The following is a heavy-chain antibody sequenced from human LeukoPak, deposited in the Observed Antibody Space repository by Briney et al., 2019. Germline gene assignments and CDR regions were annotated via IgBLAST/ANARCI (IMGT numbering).Heavy chain of an antibody. D-gene: IGHD4-11*01. J-gene: IGHJ4*02. V-gene: IGHV4-59*01. CDR2: IYYSGST. CDR3: ARLGGYSIDY. Sequence: SETLSLTCTVSGVSISSYYWSWIRQPPGKGLEWIGYIYYSGSTNYNPSLKSRVTISVDTSKNQFSLKLSSVTAADTAVYYCARLGGYSIDYWGQGTLVTVSS. CDR1: GVSISSYY.